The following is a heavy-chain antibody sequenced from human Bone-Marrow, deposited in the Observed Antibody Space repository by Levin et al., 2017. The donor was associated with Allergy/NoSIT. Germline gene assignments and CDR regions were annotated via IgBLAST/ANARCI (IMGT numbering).Heavy chain of an antibody. CDR3: ATGPRPWDSSSSYSSPDT. V-gene: IGHV1-24*01. D-gene: IGHD3-22*01. CDR1: GYTLTELS. Sequence: GESLKISCKVSGYTLTELSMHWVRQAPGKGLEWMGSLNSEDGETIYPQKFQGRVTMTEDTSPDTAYMDLSSLISEDTAVYYCATGPRPWDSSSSYSSPDTWGQGTLVTVSS. J-gene: IGHJ5*02. CDR2: LNSEDGET.